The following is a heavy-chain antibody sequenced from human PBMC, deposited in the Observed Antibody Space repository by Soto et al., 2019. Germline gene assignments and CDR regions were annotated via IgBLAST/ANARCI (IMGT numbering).Heavy chain of an antibody. V-gene: IGHV3-33*01. Sequence: QVQLVESGGGVVQPGRSLRLSCAASGFTFGIYGMHWVRQAPGKGLEWVAVIWYDGSIKYHADSVKGRFTISRDNSKNTVYLQMNSLRDEVTAVYYCARATSGSFDALDMWGQGTMVTVSS. D-gene: IGHD1-26*01. J-gene: IGHJ3*02. CDR3: ARATSGSFDALDM. CDR2: IWYDGSIK. CDR1: GFTFGIYG.